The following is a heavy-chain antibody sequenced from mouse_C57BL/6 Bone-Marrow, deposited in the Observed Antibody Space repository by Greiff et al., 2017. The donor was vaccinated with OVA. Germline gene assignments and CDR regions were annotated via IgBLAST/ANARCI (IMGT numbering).Heavy chain of an antibody. Sequence: EVQLQQSGPELVKPGASVKIPCKASGYTFTDYNMDWVKQSHGKSLEWIGDINPNNGGTIYNQKFKGKATLTVDKSSSTAYMELRSLTSEDTAVYYCARDYYGSSGWYFDVWGTGTTVTVSS. CDR2: INPNNGGT. J-gene: IGHJ1*03. CDR3: ARDYYGSSGWYFDV. CDR1: GYTFTDYN. D-gene: IGHD1-1*01. V-gene: IGHV1-18*01.